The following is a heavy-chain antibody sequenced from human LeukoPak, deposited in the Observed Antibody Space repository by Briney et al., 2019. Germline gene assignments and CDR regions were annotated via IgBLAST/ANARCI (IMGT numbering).Heavy chain of an antibody. J-gene: IGHJ4*02. CDR2: ISGSGGST. CDR3: ARYCTNGVCSFY. D-gene: IGHD2-8*01. V-gene: IGHV3-23*01. Sequence: GSLRLSCAASGFTFSSYAMSWVRQAPGKGLEWVSAISGSGGSTYYADSVKGRFTISRDNSKNTLYLQMNSLRAEDTAVYYCARYCTNGVCSFYWGQGTLVTVSS. CDR1: GFTFSSYA.